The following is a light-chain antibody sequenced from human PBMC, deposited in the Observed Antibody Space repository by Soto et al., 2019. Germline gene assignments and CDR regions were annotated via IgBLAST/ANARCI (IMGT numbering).Light chain of an antibody. Sequence: QSVLTQPPSVSAAPGQRVTITCFGSSSNIGKNFVSWYQQFPGTAPKLLIYSNNQRPSGVPDRFSGSKSGTSASLAISGLQSEDEADYYCAAWDDSLNGRVFGGGTKLTVL. V-gene: IGLV1-44*01. CDR3: AAWDDSLNGRV. CDR2: SNN. J-gene: IGLJ2*01. CDR1: SSNIGKNF.